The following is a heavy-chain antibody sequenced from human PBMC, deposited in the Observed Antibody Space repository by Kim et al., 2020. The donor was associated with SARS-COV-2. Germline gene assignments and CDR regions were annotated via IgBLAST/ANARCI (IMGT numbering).Heavy chain of an antibody. CDR2: IYYSGST. J-gene: IGHJ6*02. Sequence: SETLSLTCTVSGGSVSSGSYYWSWIRQPPGKGLEWIGYIYYSGSTNYNPSLKSRVTISVDTSKNQFSLKLSSVTAADTAVYYCARDGERLYYGMDVWGQGTTVTVSS. CDR1: GGSVSSGSYY. D-gene: IGHD1-26*01. V-gene: IGHV4-61*01. CDR3: ARDGERLYYGMDV.